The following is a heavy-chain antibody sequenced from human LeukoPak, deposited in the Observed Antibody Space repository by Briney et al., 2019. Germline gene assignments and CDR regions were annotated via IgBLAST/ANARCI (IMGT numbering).Heavy chain of an antibody. D-gene: IGHD3-22*01. CDR2: IYWDDDK. Sequence: SGPTLVNPTQTLTLTCTFSGFSLSTSGVGVGWIRQPPGKALEWLALIYWDDDKRYSPSLKSRLTITKDTSKNQVVLTMTNMDPVDTATYYCAHRSVYDSSGYYPRRSYYFDYWGQGTLVTVSS. V-gene: IGHV2-5*02. CDR1: GFSLSTSGVG. CDR3: AHRSVYDSSGYYPRRSYYFDY. J-gene: IGHJ4*02.